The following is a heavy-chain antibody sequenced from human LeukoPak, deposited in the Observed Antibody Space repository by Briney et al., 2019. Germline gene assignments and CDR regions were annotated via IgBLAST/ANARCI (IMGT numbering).Heavy chain of an antibody. CDR3: ARAYYYDSSGKETYYMDV. J-gene: IGHJ6*03. V-gene: IGHV4-34*01. D-gene: IGHD3-22*01. CDR2: INHSGST. CDR1: GGSFSGYY. Sequence: SETLSLTCAVYGGSFSGYYWSWIRQPPGKRLEWIGEINHSGSTNYNPSLKSRVTISVDTSKNQFSLKLSSVTAADTAVYYCARAYYYDSSGKETYYMDVWGKGTTVTVSS.